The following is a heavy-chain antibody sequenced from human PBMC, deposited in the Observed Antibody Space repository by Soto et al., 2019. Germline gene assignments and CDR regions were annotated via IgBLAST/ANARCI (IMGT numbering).Heavy chain of an antibody. Sequence: GGSLRLSCAASGFTFSSYAMNWVRQAPGKGLEWVSSISGSGSSIYYAGSVKGRFTISRDNSKNTLYLQMNSLRAEDTAVYYCAKGALCSSTNCYVLSCFDPWGQGTLVTVSS. CDR1: GFTFSSYA. CDR3: AKGALCSSTNCYVLSCFDP. J-gene: IGHJ5*02. CDR2: ISGSGSSI. V-gene: IGHV3-23*01. D-gene: IGHD2-2*01.